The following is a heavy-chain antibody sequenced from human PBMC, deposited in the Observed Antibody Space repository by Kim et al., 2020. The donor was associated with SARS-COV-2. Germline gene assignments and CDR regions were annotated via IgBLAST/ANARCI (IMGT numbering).Heavy chain of an antibody. V-gene: IGHV4-39*07. D-gene: IGHD6-13*01. CDR3: ARDLGRGAAAGLGY. J-gene: IGHJ4*02. Sequence: QSPKNRVTISVDTSKNQFSLKLGSVTAADTAVYYCARDLGRGAAAGLGYWGQGTLVTVSS.